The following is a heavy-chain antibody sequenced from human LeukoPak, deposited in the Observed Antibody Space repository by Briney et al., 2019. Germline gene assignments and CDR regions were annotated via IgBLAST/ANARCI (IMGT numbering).Heavy chain of an antibody. CDR1: GFTVSSNY. Sequence: GGSLRLSCAASGFTVSSNYMSWVRQAPGKGLEWVSVIYSGGSTYYADSVKGRFTISRDNSKNTLYLQMNSLRAEDTAVYYCARDGPPYSSSWPFYWGQGTLVTVSS. J-gene: IGHJ4*02. CDR3: ARDGPPYSSSWPFY. CDR2: IYSGGST. D-gene: IGHD6-13*01. V-gene: IGHV3-53*01.